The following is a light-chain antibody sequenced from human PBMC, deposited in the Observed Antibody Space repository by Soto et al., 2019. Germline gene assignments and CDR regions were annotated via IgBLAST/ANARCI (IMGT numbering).Light chain of an antibody. CDR3: GSWDSSLSAYV. CDR2: DDN. CDR1: SSNIGGNS. V-gene: IGLV1-51*01. J-gene: IGLJ1*01. Sequence: QSVLTQPGSVSGSPGQKVTISCSGSSSNIGGNSVSWYQQLPGTAPKLLIYDDNKRPSGIPDRFSGSKSGTSATLGITGFQTGDEADYYCGSWDSSLSAYVFGTGTKVTVL.